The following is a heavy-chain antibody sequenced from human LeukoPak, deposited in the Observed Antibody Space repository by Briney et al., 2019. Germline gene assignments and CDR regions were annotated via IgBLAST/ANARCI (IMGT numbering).Heavy chain of an antibody. Sequence: GSLRLSCAASGFTFSDYYMSWIRQPPGKGLEWIGYIYYSGSTNYNPSLKSRVTISVDTSKNQFSLKLSSVTTADTAVYYCARLFRSYDSSGTDAFDIWGQGTMVTVSS. CDR3: ARLFRSYDSSGTDAFDI. V-gene: IGHV4-59*08. D-gene: IGHD3-22*01. CDR1: GFTFSDYY. J-gene: IGHJ3*02. CDR2: IYYSGST.